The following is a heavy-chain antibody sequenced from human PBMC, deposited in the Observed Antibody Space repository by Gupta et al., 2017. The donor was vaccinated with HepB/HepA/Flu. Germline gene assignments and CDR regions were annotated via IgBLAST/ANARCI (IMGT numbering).Heavy chain of an antibody. Sequence: GAEVKKPGASVKVSCEASGYTFTTYAISWVRQDPGQGLEWMGWISPHNGNTNYAQKLQGRVTVTTDTSTSTAYVELRSLTSDDTAVYYCARAMGQPPYFDYWGQGTLVTVSS. J-gene: IGHJ4*02. V-gene: IGHV1-18*01. CDR3: ARAMGQPPYFDY. CDR1: GYTFTTYA. D-gene: IGHD1-14*01. CDR2: ISPHNGNT.